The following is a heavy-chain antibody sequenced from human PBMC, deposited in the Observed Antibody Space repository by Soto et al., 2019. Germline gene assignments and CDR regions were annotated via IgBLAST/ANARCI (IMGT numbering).Heavy chain of an antibody. V-gene: IGHV5-51*01. CDR2: IYPGDSDT. CDR3: VRNPMTTVTTFYYHFDY. J-gene: IGHJ4*02. CDR1: GYSFTSYW. Sequence: GESLKISCKGSGYSFTSYWIGWVRQMPGKGLEWMGIIYPGDSDTRYSPSFQGQVTISADKSISTAYLQWSSLKASDTAMYYCVRNPMTTVTTFYYHFDYWGQGTLVTVSS. D-gene: IGHD4-17*01.